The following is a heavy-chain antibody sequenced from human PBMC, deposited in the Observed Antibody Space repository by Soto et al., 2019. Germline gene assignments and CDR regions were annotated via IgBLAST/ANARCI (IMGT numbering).Heavy chain of an antibody. CDR1: GGTFSGHY. CDR3: ARVQSVVRGVIINWFDL. CDR2: INHSGST. Sequence: PSETLSLTCAVYGGTFSGHYWRWIRQPPGKGLEWIGEINHSGSTNYNPSLKSRVTISVDTSKNQFSLKLSSVTAADTAVYYCARVQSVVRGVIINWFDLWGQGTLVTVSS. V-gene: IGHV4-34*01. D-gene: IGHD3-10*01. J-gene: IGHJ5*02.